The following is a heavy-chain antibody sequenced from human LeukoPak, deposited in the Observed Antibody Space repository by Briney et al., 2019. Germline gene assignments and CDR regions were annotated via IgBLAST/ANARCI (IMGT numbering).Heavy chain of an antibody. J-gene: IGHJ4*02. D-gene: IGHD6-19*01. CDR1: GGSLSGYY. Sequence: SETLSLTCAVYGGSLSGYYWSWIRQPPGKGLEWIGEINHSGSTNYNPSLKSRVTISVDTPKNQLSLKLSSMTAADTAVYYCARQWLVSPLFDYWGQGTLVTVSS. CDR2: INHSGST. V-gene: IGHV4-34*01. CDR3: ARQWLVSPLFDY.